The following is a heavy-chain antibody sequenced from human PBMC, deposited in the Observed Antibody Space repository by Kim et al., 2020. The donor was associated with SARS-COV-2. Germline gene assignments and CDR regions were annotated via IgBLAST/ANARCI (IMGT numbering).Heavy chain of an antibody. V-gene: IGHV1-69*13. CDR2: IIPIFGTA. Sequence: SVKVSCKASGGTFSSYAISWVRQAPGQGLEWMGGIIPIFGTANYAQKFQGRVTITADESTSTAYMELSSLRSEDTAVYYCALAFDYGVRTYYYYGMDVWGQGTTVTVSS. CDR1: GGTFSSYA. J-gene: IGHJ6*02. CDR3: ALAFDYGVRTYYYYGMDV. D-gene: IGHD4-17*01.